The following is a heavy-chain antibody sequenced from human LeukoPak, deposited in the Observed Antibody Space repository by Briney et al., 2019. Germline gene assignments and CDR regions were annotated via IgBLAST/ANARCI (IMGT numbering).Heavy chain of an antibody. J-gene: IGHJ5*02. D-gene: IGHD3-3*01. CDR1: GGSISSSNW. CDR3: ARPKGTIFGVANWFDP. Sequence: MTSGTLSLTCAVSGGSISSSNWWSWVRQPPGKGLEWIGEIYHSGSTNYNPSLKSRVTISVDKSKNQFSLKLSSVTAADTAVYYCARPKGTIFGVANWFDPWGQGTLVTVSS. CDR2: IYHSGST. V-gene: IGHV4-4*02.